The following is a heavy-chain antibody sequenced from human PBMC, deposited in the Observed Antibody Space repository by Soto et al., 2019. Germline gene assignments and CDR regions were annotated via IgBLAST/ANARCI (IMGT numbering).Heavy chain of an antibody. D-gene: IGHD6-19*01. CDR2: IIPLFGTT. CDR3: ARGGELAGWMPFDS. Sequence: QVHLVQSGAEVKKPGSSVKVSCRASGGTFNTYGFNWVRQAPGQGLECMGGIIPLFGTTTYAQNFHGRVTITADESTTTAYMEMSGLTSEDTAVYFCARGGELAGWMPFDSWGQGTLVTVSS. J-gene: IGHJ4*02. CDR1: GGTFNTYG. V-gene: IGHV1-69*01.